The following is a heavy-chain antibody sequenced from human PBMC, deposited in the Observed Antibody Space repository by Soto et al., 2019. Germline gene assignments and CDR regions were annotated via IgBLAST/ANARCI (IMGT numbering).Heavy chain of an antibody. Sequence: QVQLQESGPGLVKPSETLSLTCAVSGDSISSYYCMWIRQPPGKGLESIGYLYYGRSANYNPSLKSRFPLSVDTSTNQCSLTLSSMTAADTAGYYCALRSRAGVPEYWGQGTLVTVSS. CDR3: ALRSRAGVPEY. J-gene: IGHJ4*02. CDR1: GDSISSYY. D-gene: IGHD3-3*01. V-gene: IGHV4-59*01. CDR2: LYYGRSA.